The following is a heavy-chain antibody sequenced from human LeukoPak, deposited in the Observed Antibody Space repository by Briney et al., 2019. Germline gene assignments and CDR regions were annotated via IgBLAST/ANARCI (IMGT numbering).Heavy chain of an antibody. CDR1: GFTFSSYD. J-gene: IGHJ4*02. D-gene: IGHD3-10*01. CDR3: ARDTYGSGSYYNAPLDY. Sequence: GGSLRLSCAASGFTFSSYDMRWVRQATGKGLEWVSAIGTAGDTYYPGSVKGRFTISRENAKNSLYLQMNSLRAEDTAVYYCARDTYGSGSYYNAPLDYWGQGTLVTVSS. CDR2: IGTAGDT. V-gene: IGHV3-13*01.